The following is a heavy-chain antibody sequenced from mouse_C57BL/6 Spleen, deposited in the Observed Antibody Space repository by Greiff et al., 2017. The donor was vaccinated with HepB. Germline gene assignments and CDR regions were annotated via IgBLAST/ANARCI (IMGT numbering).Heavy chain of an antibody. V-gene: IGHV5-9-1*02. J-gene: IGHJ3*01. CDR2: ISSGGDYI. CDR1: GFTFSSYA. D-gene: IGHD1-1*01. Sequence: EVMLVESGEGLVKPGGSLKLSCAASGFTFSSYAMSWVRQTPEKRLEWVAYISSGGDYIYYADTVKGRFTISRDNARNTLYLQMSSLKSEDTAMYYCTRDWGRYYYGSSYAWFAYWGQGTLVTVSA. CDR3: TRDWGRYYYGSSYAWFAY.